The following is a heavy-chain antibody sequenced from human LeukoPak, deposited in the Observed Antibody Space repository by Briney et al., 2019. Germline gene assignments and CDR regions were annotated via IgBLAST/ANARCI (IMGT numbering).Heavy chain of an antibody. J-gene: IGHJ5*02. CDR2: IYYSGRT. CDR1: GGSISNYY. D-gene: IGHD6-19*01. V-gene: IGHV4-59*01. Sequence: SETLSLTCTVSGGSISNYYWSWIRQPPGKGLEWIGYIYYSGRTRYNPSLKSPVTISVDTSKNQFSLRLSSVTAADTAVYYCARDMVAGTGWFDPWGQGTLVSVSS. CDR3: ARDMVAGTGWFDP.